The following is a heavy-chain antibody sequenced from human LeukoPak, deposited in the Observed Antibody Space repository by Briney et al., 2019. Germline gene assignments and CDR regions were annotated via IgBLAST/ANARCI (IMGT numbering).Heavy chain of an antibody. Sequence: SETLSLTCAVYGGSFSGYYWSWIRQPPGKRLEWIGEINHSGSTNYNPSLKSRVTISVDTSKNQFSLKLSSVTAADTAVYYCARRIAAAGTRPFHYWGQGTLVTVSS. CDR2: INHSGST. J-gene: IGHJ4*02. CDR1: GGSFSGYY. V-gene: IGHV4-34*01. D-gene: IGHD6-13*01. CDR3: ARRIAAAGTRPFHY.